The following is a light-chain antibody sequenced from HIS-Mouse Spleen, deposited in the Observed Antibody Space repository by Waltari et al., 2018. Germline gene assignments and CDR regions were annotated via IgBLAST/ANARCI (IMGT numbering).Light chain of an antibody. CDR3: SSYTSSSTPV. V-gene: IGLV2-14*01. CDR2: EVS. J-gene: IGLJ2*01. Sequence: QSALTQPASVSGSPGQSITISCTGTSSDVGGYNYVSWYQQHPGKAPKLMSYEVSNRASGVAHRFSCSKSGNPASLTISGLQAEDEADYCCSSYTSSSTPVFGGGTKLTVL. CDR1: SSDVGGYNY.